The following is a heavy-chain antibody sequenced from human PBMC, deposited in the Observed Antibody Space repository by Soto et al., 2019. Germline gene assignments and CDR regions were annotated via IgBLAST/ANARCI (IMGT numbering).Heavy chain of an antibody. CDR3: AKTHITMIVVAKGLAEYFQH. Sequence: GGSLRLSCAASGFTFSSYAMSWVRQAPGKGLEWVSAISGSGGSTYYADSVKGRFTISRDNSKNTLYLQMNSLRAEDTAVYYCAKTHITMIVVAKGLAEYFQHWGQGTLVTVSS. D-gene: IGHD3-22*01. J-gene: IGHJ1*01. CDR1: GFTFSSYA. CDR2: ISGSGGST. V-gene: IGHV3-23*01.